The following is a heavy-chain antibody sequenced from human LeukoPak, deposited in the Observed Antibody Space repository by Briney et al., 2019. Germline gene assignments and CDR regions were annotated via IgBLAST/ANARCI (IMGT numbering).Heavy chain of an antibody. J-gene: IGHJ4*02. CDR1: GFTFSSYG. D-gene: IGHD3-22*01. CDR2: ISGSGGST. CDR3: AKEDLVIPDDSSGYPVDY. Sequence: QPGGTLRLSCAASGFTFSSYGMSWVRQAPGKGLEWVSAISGSGGSTYYADSVKGRFTISRDNSKNTLYLQMNSLRAEDTAVYYCAKEDLVIPDDSSGYPVDYWGQGTLVTVSS. V-gene: IGHV3-23*01.